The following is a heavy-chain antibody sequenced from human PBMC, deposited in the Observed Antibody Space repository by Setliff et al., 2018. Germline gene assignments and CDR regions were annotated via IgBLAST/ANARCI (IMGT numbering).Heavy chain of an antibody. D-gene: IGHD3-10*01. V-gene: IGHV4-38-2*02. Sequence: PSETLSLTCTVSGHSISSRYYWGWIRQPPGKVLAWIGSIYHSGSAYYNPSLKSRVTISVDMSKNQFSLKLSSVTAADTAVYYCARLRPERGSGTPDYWGQGTLVTVSS. CDR1: GHSISSRYY. CDR2: IYHSGSA. CDR3: ARLRPERGSGTPDY. J-gene: IGHJ4*02.